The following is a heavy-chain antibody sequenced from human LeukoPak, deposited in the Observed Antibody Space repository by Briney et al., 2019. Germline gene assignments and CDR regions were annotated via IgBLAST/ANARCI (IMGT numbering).Heavy chain of an antibody. CDR2: TYYRSKWNN. Sequence: SQTLSLTCAISGDTVSSNSAAWNWIRQSPSRGLEWLGRTYYRSKWNNDYAVSVKSRITINPDTSKNQFSLQLNSVTPKDTAVYYCARDFCSGGSCYWRFDYWGQGTLVTVSS. CDR1: GDTVSSNSAA. V-gene: IGHV6-1*01. J-gene: IGHJ4*02. D-gene: IGHD2-15*01. CDR3: ARDFCSGGSCYWRFDY.